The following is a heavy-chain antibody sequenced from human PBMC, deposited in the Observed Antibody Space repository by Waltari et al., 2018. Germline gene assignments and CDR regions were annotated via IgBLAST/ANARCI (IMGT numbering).Heavy chain of an antibody. J-gene: IGHJ3*02. Sequence: QLQLQESGPGLVKHSETLSLTCTVSGGSISSSSYYWGWIRQPPGKGLEWIGSIYYSGSTYYNPSLKSRVTISVDTSKNQFSLKLSSVTAADTAVYYCARPNRITMIVGIWGQGTMVTVSS. D-gene: IGHD3-22*01. CDR2: IYYSGST. V-gene: IGHV4-39*07. CDR3: ARPNRITMIVGI. CDR1: GGSISSSSYY.